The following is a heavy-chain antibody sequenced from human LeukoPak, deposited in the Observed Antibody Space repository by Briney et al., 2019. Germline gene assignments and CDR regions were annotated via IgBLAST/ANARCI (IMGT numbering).Heavy chain of an antibody. V-gene: IGHV3-7*01. Sequence: GGSLRLSCAASGFTVSSNHMTWVRQAPGKGLEWVAHIKEDESDEYYVDSVRGRFTASRDNAKNSVNLQMNSLRVEDTAVYYCARWRGRQSEFDYWGQGTLVTVSS. CDR3: ARWRGRQSEFDY. D-gene: IGHD1-1*01. J-gene: IGHJ4*02. CDR2: IKEDESDE. CDR1: GFTVSSNH.